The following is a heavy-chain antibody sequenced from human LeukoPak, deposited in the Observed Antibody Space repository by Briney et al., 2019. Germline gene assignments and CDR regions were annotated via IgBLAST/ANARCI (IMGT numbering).Heavy chain of an antibody. V-gene: IGHV4-59*01. Sequence: PSETLSLTCTVSGGSISSYYWTWIRQPPGKGLEWIGYLYSSGSTNYNPSLKSRVIISVDTSKNQFSLKLSSVTAADTAVYYCARGFNRDYYFDYWGQGTLVTVSS. D-gene: IGHD1-14*01. CDR2: LYSSGST. J-gene: IGHJ4*02. CDR1: GGSISSYY. CDR3: ARGFNRDYYFDY.